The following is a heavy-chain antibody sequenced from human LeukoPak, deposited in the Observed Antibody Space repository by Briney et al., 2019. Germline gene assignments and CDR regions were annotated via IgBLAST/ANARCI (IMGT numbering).Heavy chain of an antibody. CDR2: IRYDGSNK. CDR1: GFTFSSYG. V-gene: IGHV3-30*02. Sequence: PGGSLRLSCAASGFTFSSYGMHWVRQAPGKGLEWVAFIRYDGSNKYYADSVKGRFTISRDNSKNTLYLQMNSLRAEDTAVYYCAKDVQPMGYSYGGGFDYWGQGTLVTVSS. CDR3: AKDVQPMGYSYGGGFDY. D-gene: IGHD5-18*01. J-gene: IGHJ4*02.